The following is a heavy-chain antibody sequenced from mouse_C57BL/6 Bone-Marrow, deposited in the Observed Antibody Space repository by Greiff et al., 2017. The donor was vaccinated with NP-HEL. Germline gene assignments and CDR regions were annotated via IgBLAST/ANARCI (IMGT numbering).Heavy chain of an antibody. CDR2: RYPGNGDT. J-gene: IGHJ2*01. CDR3: TRGYSIYFDY. V-gene: IGHV1-5*01. D-gene: IGHD2-5*01. Sequence: EVQLQQSGTVLARPGASVKMSCKTSGYTLSSYGRNGGKKRPGKGREGRGGRYPGNGDTSYNQKFKGKATLTAVTSSSTAYMELSSLTNEDSAVYYSTRGYSIYFDYWGQGTTLTVSS. CDR1: GYTLSSYG.